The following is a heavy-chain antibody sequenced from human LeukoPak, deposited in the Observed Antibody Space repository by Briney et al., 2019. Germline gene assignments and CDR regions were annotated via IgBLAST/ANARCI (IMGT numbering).Heavy chain of an antibody. CDR1: GYGFTSYW. CDR3: ARVRAGVIAEYYFDY. J-gene: IGHJ4*02. CDR2: IYPGDSDT. V-gene: IGHV5-51*01. D-gene: IGHD3-10*01. Sequence: GESLKISCKGSGYGFTSYWIGWVRQMPGKGLEWMGIIYPGDSDTRYSPSFQGQVTISADKSISTAYLQWSSLKASDTAMYYCARVRAGVIAEYYFDYWGQGTLVTVSS.